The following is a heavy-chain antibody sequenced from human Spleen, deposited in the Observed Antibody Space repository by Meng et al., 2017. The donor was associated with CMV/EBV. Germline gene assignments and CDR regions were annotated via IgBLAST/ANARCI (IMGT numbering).Heavy chain of an antibody. J-gene: IGHJ4*02. CDR2: INQDGGDK. Sequence: GGSLRLSCAASAFTFSDHWMSWVRQAPGTGLEWVANINQDGGDKYYVDSVKGRFTISRDNAKNSLYLQMNSLRVEDTGVYYCARGTRSGWSLFSDYWGQGTLVTVSS. V-gene: IGHV3-7*01. CDR1: AFTFSDHW. D-gene: IGHD6-19*01. CDR3: ARGTRSGWSLFSDY.